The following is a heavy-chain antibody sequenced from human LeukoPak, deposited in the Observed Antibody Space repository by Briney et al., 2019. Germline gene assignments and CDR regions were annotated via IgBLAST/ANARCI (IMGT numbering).Heavy chain of an antibody. CDR1: GGSLISGTAY. J-gene: IGHJ4*02. CDR3: ARVFWKSGGYLDY. D-gene: IGHD3-22*01. V-gene: IGHV4-61*02. CDR2: IFPSGST. Sequence: SETLSLTCTVSGGSLISGTAYWSWLRQPAGQGLEWLGRIFPSGSTDYNPSVKSRLTMSIDTSKDQFSLNLASVAAADTAVYYCARVFWKSGGYLDYWGQGSLVTVSS.